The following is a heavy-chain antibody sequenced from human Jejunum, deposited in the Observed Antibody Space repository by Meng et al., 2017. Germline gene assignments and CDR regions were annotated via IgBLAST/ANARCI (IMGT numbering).Heavy chain of an antibody. CDR3: ARDPRTNWASRFFDN. V-gene: IGHV4-4*02. CDR2: ISRSGRD. J-gene: IGHJ4*02. D-gene: IGHD1/OR15-1a*01. Sequence: QVQRQGWGPGRVRPSGTRSLTGAGLGGSGSTTDWWSWVRQPPGKGLEWIGEISRSGRDNYNPSLKGRVTISLDRSMNLFSLKLDSVTAADAAVYYCARDPRTNWASRFFDNWGQGTLVTVSS. CDR1: GGSGSTTDW.